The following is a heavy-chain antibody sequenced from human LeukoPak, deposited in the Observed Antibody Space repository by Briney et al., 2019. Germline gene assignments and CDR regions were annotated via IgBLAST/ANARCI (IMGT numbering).Heavy chain of an antibody. V-gene: IGHV4-61*02. D-gene: IGHD6-13*01. CDR3: ARERASWYDAFDI. Sequence: SQTLSLTCTVSGCSISSGSHYWSWIRQPAGKGLEWIGRIYTSGSTNYNPSLKSRVTISVDTSKNQFSLKLSSVTAADTAVYYCARERASWYDAFDIWGQGTMVTVSS. J-gene: IGHJ3*02. CDR2: IYTSGST. CDR1: GCSISSGSHY.